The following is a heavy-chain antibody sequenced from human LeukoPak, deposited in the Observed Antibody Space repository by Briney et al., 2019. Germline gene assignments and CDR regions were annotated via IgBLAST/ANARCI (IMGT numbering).Heavy chain of an antibody. CDR1: GFTFNNYA. V-gene: IGHV3-30*09. D-gene: IGHD5-18*01. Sequence: GGSLRLSCVASGFTFNNYAMHWVRQAPGKGLEWVAVISYDGSNKYYADSVKGRFAISRDNSKNTLYLLMNSLRAEDTAVYYCARDSREGYSYGSYFDYWGQGTLVTVSS. CDR3: ARDSREGYSYGSYFDY. CDR2: ISYDGSNK. J-gene: IGHJ4*02.